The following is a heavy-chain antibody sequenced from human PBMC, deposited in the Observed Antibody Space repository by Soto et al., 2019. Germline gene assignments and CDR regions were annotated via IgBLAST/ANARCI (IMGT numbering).Heavy chain of an antibody. J-gene: IGHJ4*02. V-gene: IGHV3-30-3*01. CDR3: ARSENGDSPAMWDY. Sequence: GGSLRLSCAASGFTFSSYAMHWVRQAPGKGLEWVAVISYDGSNKYYADSVKGRFTISRDNSKNTLYLQMNSLRAEDTAVYYCARSENGDSPAMWDYWGQGTLVTVS. CDR1: GFTFSSYA. D-gene: IGHD4-17*01. CDR2: ISYDGSNK.